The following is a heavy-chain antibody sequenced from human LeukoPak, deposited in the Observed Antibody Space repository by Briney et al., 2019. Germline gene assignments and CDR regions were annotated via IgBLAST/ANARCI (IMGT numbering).Heavy chain of an antibody. CDR1: GFSFGDYA. Sequence: TGGSLRLSCAASGFSFGDYAMHWVRQAPGKSLEWVSGLNWNSGSLGYADSVRGRFTISRDNAKNSLYLQMHSLRAEDTALYYCAKDSRDGYRGPFDFWGQGTLVTVSS. J-gene: IGHJ4*02. V-gene: IGHV3-9*01. CDR2: LNWNSGSL. CDR3: AKDSRDGYRGPFDF. D-gene: IGHD5-24*01.